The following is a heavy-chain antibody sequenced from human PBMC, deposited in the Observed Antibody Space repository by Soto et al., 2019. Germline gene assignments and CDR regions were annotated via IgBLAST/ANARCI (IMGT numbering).Heavy chain of an antibody. Sequence: VKVSCKASGYTFTSYVISWVRQAPGQGLEWMGWISAYNGNTNYAQKLQGRVTLTTDTSTSTAYMELRSLRSDDTAVYYCARHRYYDFWSGSNWFDPWGQVTLLRVSS. J-gene: IGHJ5*02. CDR3: ARHRYYDFWSGSNWFDP. CDR1: GYTFTSYV. CDR2: ISAYNGNT. V-gene: IGHV1-18*01. D-gene: IGHD3-3*01.